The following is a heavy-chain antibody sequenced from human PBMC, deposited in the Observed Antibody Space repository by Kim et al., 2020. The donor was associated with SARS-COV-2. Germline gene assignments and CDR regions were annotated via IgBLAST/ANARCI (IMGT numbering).Heavy chain of an antibody. J-gene: IGHJ6*02. CDR3: ARHPYSSSYNDYGMDV. CDR2: ISSSGSTI. Sequence: GGSLRLSCAASGFTFSSYEMNWVRQAPGKGLEGVSYISSSGSTIYYADSVKGRFTISRDNAKSSLYLQMNSLRAEDTAVYYCARHPYSSSYNDYGMDVWGQGTTVTASS. D-gene: IGHD6-13*01. CDR1: GFTFSSYE. V-gene: IGHV3-48*03.